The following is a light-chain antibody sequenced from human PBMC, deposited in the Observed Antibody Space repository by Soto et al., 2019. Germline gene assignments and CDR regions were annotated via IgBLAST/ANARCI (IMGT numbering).Light chain of an antibody. Sequence: DIPLTQSPSTLSASVGDRVTITCRASQSISSWLAWYQQKPGKAPKFLIYKTSDLESGVPSRFSGSGSGTEFTLTISSLQPDDFATYCCQYYNNYCWTFGQGTKVEIK. J-gene: IGKJ1*01. V-gene: IGKV1-5*03. CDR2: KTS. CDR1: QSISSW. CDR3: QYYNNYCWT.